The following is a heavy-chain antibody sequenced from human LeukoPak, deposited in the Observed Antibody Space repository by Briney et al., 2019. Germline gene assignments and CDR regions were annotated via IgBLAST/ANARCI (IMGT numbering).Heavy chain of an antibody. D-gene: IGHD2-15*01. Sequence: GASVKVSCKASGYTFTSYGISWVRQAPGQGLEWMGWISAYNGNTNYAQKLQGRVTMTTDTSTSTAYMELRSLRFDDTAVYYCARVSDGYCSGGSCYPRGYYYGMDVWGQGTTVTVSS. J-gene: IGHJ6*02. CDR2: ISAYNGNT. CDR3: ARVSDGYCSGGSCYPRGYYYGMDV. CDR1: GYTFTSYG. V-gene: IGHV1-18*01.